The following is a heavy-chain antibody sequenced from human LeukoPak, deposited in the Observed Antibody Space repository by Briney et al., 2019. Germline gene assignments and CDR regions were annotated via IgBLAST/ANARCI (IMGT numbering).Heavy chain of an antibody. D-gene: IGHD3-10*01. CDR2: IRYDGSNK. CDR3: ARDTRGYYGSGSYPDY. V-gene: IGHV3-30*02. J-gene: IGHJ4*02. Sequence: GGSLRLSCAASGFTFSSYGMHWVRQAPGKGLEWVAFIRYDGSNKYYADSVKGRFTISRDNSKNTLYLQMNSLRAEDTAVYYCARDTRGYYGSGSYPDYWGQGTLVTVSS. CDR1: GFTFSSYG.